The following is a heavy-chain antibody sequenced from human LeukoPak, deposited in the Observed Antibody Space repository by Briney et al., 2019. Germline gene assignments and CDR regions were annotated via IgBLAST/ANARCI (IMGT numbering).Heavy chain of an antibody. CDR1: GFTFSSYG. D-gene: IGHD3-10*01. Sequence: GGSLRLSCAASGFTFSSYGMHWVRQAPGKGLEWVAVISYDGSNKYYADSVKGRFTISRDNSKNTLYLQMNSLRAEDTAVYYCAKDRGEGGLFDYWGQGTLVTVSS. CDR2: ISYDGSNK. V-gene: IGHV3-30*18. CDR3: AKDRGEGGLFDY. J-gene: IGHJ4*02.